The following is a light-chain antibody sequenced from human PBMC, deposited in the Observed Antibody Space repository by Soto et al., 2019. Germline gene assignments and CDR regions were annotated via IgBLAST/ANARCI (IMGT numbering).Light chain of an antibody. V-gene: IGKV1-9*01. CDR2: AAS. CDR1: QGINSY. Sequence: IQLTQSPSSLSASVGDRVTITCRASQGINSYLGWYQEKPGKAPKLLIYAASTLQSGGPSRFSGSGSGTDFTLTISSLQPEDFATYYCQQLKSYPLTFGGGTKVEI. CDR3: QQLKSYPLT. J-gene: IGKJ4*01.